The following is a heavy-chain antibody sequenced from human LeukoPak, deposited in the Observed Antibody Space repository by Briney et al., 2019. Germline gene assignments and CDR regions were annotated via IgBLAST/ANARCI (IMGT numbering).Heavy chain of an antibody. D-gene: IGHD6-13*01. CDR1: GYTFTGYY. V-gene: IGHV1-2*02. Sequence: VASVKVSCKASGYTFTGYYMHWVRQAPGQGLEWMGWINPNSGGTNYAQKFQGRVTMTRDTSISTAYMELSRLRSDDTAVYYCARDPYIAAAADYYYYYMDVWGKGTTVTVSS. CDR3: ARDPYIAAAADYYYYYMDV. CDR2: INPNSGGT. J-gene: IGHJ6*03.